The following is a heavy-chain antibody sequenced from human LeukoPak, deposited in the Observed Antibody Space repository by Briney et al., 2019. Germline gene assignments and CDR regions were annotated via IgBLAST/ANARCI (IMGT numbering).Heavy chain of an antibody. D-gene: IGHD2-2*01. Sequence: ASVKVSCKASGYTFTTYGISWVRQAPGQGLEWMGWINPNSGGTNYAQKFQGRVTMTRDTSISTAYMELSRLRSDDTAVYYCARRVGYCSSTSCAYDAFDIWGQGTMVTVSS. V-gene: IGHV1-2*02. CDR2: INPNSGGT. J-gene: IGHJ3*02. CDR3: ARRVGYCSSTSCAYDAFDI. CDR1: GYTFTTYG.